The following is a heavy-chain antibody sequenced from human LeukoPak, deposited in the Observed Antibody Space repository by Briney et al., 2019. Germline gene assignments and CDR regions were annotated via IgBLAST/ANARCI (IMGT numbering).Heavy chain of an antibody. Sequence: GGSLRLSCAASGFIFSSYWMHWVRQAPGKGLVWVSRINSDGSNTSYADAVKGRFTISRDSARNTLYLDMNSLRAEDTAVYYCARDPVGARPDFWGQGTLVTVSS. D-gene: IGHD1-26*01. V-gene: IGHV3-74*01. CDR3: ARDPVGARPDF. CDR2: INSDGSNT. CDR1: GFIFSSYW. J-gene: IGHJ4*02.